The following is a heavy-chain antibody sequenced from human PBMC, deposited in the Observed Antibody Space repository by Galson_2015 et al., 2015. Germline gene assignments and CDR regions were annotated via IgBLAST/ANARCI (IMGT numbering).Heavy chain of an antibody. CDR1: GFPFSAYT. V-gene: IGHV3-21*01. CDR3: ARVVPAAQSYYNYYYMDV. Sequence: LRLSCAVSGFPFSAYTVTWVRQTPGKGLEWVSSISGSGNSIDYADSLKGRFTVSRDNAKNSLYLQMSSLRAEDTGVYYCARVVPAAQSYYNYYYMDVWVKGTTVTVSS. J-gene: IGHJ6*03. D-gene: IGHD2-2*01. CDR2: ISGSGNSI.